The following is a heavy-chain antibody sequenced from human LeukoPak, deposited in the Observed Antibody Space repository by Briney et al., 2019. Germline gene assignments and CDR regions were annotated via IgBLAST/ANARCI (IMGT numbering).Heavy chain of an antibody. CDR1: GGTFSSYA. J-gene: IGHJ4*02. Sequence: ASVKVSCKASGGTFSSYAISWVRQAPGQGLEWMGGIIPIFGTANYAQKFQGRVTITADKSTSTAYMELSSLRSEDTAGYYCARNQGGSYYFDYWGQGTLVTVSS. V-gene: IGHV1-69*06. D-gene: IGHD1-26*01. CDR3: ARNQGGSYYFDY. CDR2: IIPIFGTA.